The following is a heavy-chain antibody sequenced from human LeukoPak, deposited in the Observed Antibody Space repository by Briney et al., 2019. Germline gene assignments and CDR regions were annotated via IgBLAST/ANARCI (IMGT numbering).Heavy chain of an antibody. V-gene: IGHV1-69*06. CDR1: GGTFSSYA. J-gene: IGHJ6*03. CDR2: IIPIFGTA. Sequence: SVKVSCKASGGTFSSYAISWVRQAPGQGLEWMGGIIPIFGTANYAQKFQGRVTITADKSTSTAYMELSSLRSEDTAVYYCARDRYYDSSGYYRYYYMDVRGKGTTVTVSS. D-gene: IGHD3-22*01. CDR3: ARDRYYDSSGYYRYYYMDV.